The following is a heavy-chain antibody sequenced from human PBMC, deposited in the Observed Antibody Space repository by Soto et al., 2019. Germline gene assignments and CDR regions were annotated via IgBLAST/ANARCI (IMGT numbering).Heavy chain of an antibody. V-gene: IGHV3-7*03. J-gene: IGHJ4*02. CDR1: GFTFGSNW. CDR2: IKRDGSEK. Sequence: EVQLVESGGGLVQPGGSLRLSCAASGFTFGSNWMSWVRQAPGKGLEWVANIKRDGSEKYYVDSVKGRFTISRDNAKNTLYLQMNSLRADDMAVYYCASLEWESTGYADYWGQGTLVTVSP. CDR3: ASLEWESTGYADY. D-gene: IGHD3-3*01.